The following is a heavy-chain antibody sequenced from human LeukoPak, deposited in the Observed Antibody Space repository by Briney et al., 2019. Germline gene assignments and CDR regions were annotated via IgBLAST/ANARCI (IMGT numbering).Heavy chain of an antibody. CDR3: ARPSAMPWDYYYYMDV. V-gene: IGHV3-48*01. Sequence: GGSLRLSCAASGFTFSSYPMNWVRQAPGKGLEWVSYISSSSSTIYYADSVKGRFTVSRDNAKNPLYLQMNSLRAEDTAVYYCARPSAMPWDYYYYMDVWGKGTTVTVSS. J-gene: IGHJ6*03. CDR1: GFTFSSYP. D-gene: IGHD2-2*01. CDR2: ISSSSSTI.